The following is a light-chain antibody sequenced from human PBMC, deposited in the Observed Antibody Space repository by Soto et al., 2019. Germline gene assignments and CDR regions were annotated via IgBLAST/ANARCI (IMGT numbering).Light chain of an antibody. CDR1: QSVSSNY. CDR3: QQYGGSPRT. V-gene: IGKV3-20*01. J-gene: IGKJ1*01. CDR2: GAS. Sequence: EIVLTQSPGTLSLSPGERATLSCRASQSVSSNYLAWYQQKSGQAPRLLIYGASSRATGIPDRFSGSGSGTDFTLTISRLEPEDLAVYYCQQYGGSPRTFGQGTKVDIK.